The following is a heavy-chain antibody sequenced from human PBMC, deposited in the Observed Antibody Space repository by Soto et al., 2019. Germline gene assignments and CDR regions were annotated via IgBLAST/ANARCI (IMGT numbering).Heavy chain of an antibody. CDR2: ISGSGGST. V-gene: IGHV3-23*01. D-gene: IGHD5-12*01. J-gene: IGHJ6*02. CDR3: AKAPLNRGCSGPRTKNYYYYGMDV. Sequence: TGGSLRLSCAASGFTFSSYAMSWVRQAPGKGLEWVSAISGSGGSTYYADSVKGRFTISRDNSKNTLYLQMNSLRAEDTAVYYCAKAPLNRGCSGPRTKNYYYYGMDVWGQGTTVTVSS. CDR1: GFTFSSYA.